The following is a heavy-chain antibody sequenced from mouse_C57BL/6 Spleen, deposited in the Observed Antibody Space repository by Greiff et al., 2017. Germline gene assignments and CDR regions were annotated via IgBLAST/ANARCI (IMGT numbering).Heavy chain of an antibody. CDR1: GYAFSSSW. V-gene: IGHV1-82*01. D-gene: IGHD1-1*01. Sequence: QVQLQQSGPELVKPGASVKISCKASGYAFSSSWMNWVKQRPGKGLEWIGRIYPGDGDTNYNGKFKGKATLTADKSSSTAYMQLSSLTSEDSAVYCCARSDYYGSSYFDYWGQGTTLTVSS. J-gene: IGHJ2*01. CDR3: ARSDYYGSSYFDY. CDR2: IYPGDGDT.